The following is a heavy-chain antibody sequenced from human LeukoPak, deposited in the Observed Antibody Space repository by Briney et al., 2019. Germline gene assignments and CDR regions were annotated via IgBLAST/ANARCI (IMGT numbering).Heavy chain of an antibody. J-gene: IGHJ3*02. D-gene: IGHD1-26*01. V-gene: IGHV4-34*01. CDR3: ARPMVAIVGATKGAFDI. CDR2: INHSGST. Sequence: KPSETLSLTCAVYGGSFSGYYWSWIRQPPGKGLEWIGEINHSGSTNYNPSLKSRVTISVDTSKNQFSLKLSSVTAADTAVYYCARPMVAIVGATKGAFDIWGQGTMVTVSS. CDR1: GGSFSGYY.